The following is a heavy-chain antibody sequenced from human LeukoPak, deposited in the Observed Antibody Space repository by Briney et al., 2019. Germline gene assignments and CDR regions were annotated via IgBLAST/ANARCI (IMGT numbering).Heavy chain of an antibody. D-gene: IGHD4-11*01. Sequence: PSETLSLICTVSVGSISSYYWSWIRQPPGKGLEWIGYIYYSGSTNYNPSLKSRVTISVDTSKNQFSLKLSSVTAADTAVYYCARDGGYSNYYYYYYYMDVWGKGTTVTVSS. J-gene: IGHJ6*03. V-gene: IGHV4-59*01. CDR3: ARDGGYSNYYYYYYYMDV. CDR2: IYYSGST. CDR1: VGSISSYY.